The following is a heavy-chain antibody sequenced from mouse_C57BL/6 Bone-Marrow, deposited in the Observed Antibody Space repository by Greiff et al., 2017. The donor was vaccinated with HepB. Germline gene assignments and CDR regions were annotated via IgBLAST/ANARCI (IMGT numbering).Heavy chain of an antibody. J-gene: IGHJ3*01. Sequence: VQLQQSGTVLARPGASVKMSCKTSGYTFTSYWMHWVKQRPGQGLEWIGAIYPGNSDTSYNQKFKGKAKLTAVTSASTAYMELSSLTNEDSAVYYCTREGVYYYGSSFAWFAYWGQGTLVTVSA. V-gene: IGHV1-5*01. D-gene: IGHD1-1*01. CDR1: GYTFTSYW. CDR2: IYPGNSDT. CDR3: TREGVYYYGSSFAWFAY.